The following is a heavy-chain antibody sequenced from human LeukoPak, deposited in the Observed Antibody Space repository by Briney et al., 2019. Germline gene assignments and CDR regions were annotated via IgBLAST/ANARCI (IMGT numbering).Heavy chain of an antibody. J-gene: IGHJ4*02. Sequence: SVKVSCKASGGTFSSYAVSWVRLTPGQGLEWLGGIIPVFGTTTYAQKFQAKVTMTADKSTNTAYLEISSLTSDDTAAYYCARCSPGDSSNFYAVLQYWGQGTQVTVST. CDR1: GGTFSSYA. V-gene: IGHV1-69*06. CDR3: ARCSPGDSSNFYAVLQY. D-gene: IGHD3-22*01. CDR2: IIPVFGTT.